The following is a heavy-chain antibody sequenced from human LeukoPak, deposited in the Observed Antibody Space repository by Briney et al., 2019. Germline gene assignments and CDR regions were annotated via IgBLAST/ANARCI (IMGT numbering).Heavy chain of an antibody. V-gene: IGHV1-58*02. J-gene: IGHJ4*02. Sequence: SVKVSCKASGFTFTSSAMQWVRQARGQRLEWIGWIVVGSGNTNYAQKFQGRVTMTRDTSISTAYMELSRLRSDDTAVYYCARAEYQLPGPFDYWGQGTLVTVSS. CDR3: ARAEYQLPGPFDY. CDR1: GFTFTSSA. D-gene: IGHD2-2*01. CDR2: IVVGSGNT.